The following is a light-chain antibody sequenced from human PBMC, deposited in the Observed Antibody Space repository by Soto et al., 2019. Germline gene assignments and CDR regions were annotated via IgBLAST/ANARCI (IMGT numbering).Light chain of an antibody. CDR1: QSLGSSY. V-gene: IGKV3-20*01. CDR3: QQYGRSLWT. Sequence: EIVLTQSPGTLSLSPGERATLSCRASQSLGSSYLAWYQQKPGQAPRLLIYGASTRATGIPDRFSGSGSGTDFTLTISRLEPEEFAVYYCQQYGRSLWTFGQGTKVEIK. CDR2: GAS. J-gene: IGKJ1*01.